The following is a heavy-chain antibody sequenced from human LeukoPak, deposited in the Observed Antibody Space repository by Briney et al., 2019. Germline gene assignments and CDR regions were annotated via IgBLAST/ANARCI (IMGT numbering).Heavy chain of an antibody. V-gene: IGHV3-23*01. CDR1: GFTFSNYA. CDR2: ISAVNNNT. J-gene: IGHJ4*02. Sequence: PGGSLRLSCAASGFTFSNYAVSWVRQAPGKGLEWVSAISAVNNNTYYADSVKGRFTISRDNSKNTLYLQMNSLSAEDTAIYYCAKDQITMLVFDYWGQGTLVTVSS. D-gene: IGHD3-16*01. CDR3: AKDQITMLVFDY.